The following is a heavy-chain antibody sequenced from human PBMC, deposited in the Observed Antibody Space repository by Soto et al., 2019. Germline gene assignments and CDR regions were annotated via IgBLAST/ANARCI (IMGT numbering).Heavy chain of an antibody. J-gene: IGHJ6*02. Sequence: ASVKVSCKASGYTFTIYATHWVRQAPGQRLEWMGWINAGNGNTKYSQKFQGRVTITRDTSASTAYMELSSLRSEDTAVYYCARGHRYCSGGSCYRVGYYGMDVWGQGTTVTVSS. D-gene: IGHD2-15*01. CDR1: GYTFTIYA. CDR3: ARGHRYCSGGSCYRVGYYGMDV. V-gene: IGHV1-3*01. CDR2: INAGNGNT.